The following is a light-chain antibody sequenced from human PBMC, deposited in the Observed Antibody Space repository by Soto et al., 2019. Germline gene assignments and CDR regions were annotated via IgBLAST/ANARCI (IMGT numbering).Light chain of an antibody. CDR2: DAS. V-gene: IGKV3-15*01. J-gene: IGKJ1*01. CDR3: QQYNNWPRT. CDR1: QSVSSN. Sequence: RVLTQSPATLSVSPRERLKIYCRASQSVSSNLAWYQQKPGQAPRLLIYDASTRAPGIPARFSGSGSATEFTLTISSLQSEDFAVYYCQQYNNWPRTFAQAINVDI.